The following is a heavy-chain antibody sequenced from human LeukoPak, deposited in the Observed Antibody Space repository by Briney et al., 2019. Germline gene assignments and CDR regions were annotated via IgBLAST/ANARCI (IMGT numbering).Heavy chain of an antibody. J-gene: IGHJ5*01. CDR1: GGSISSYH. Sequence: PSETLSLTCTVSGGSISSYHWSWIRQPPGRGLEWLGYVYHSGGAYYNPSLKTPVTISIDRSKNQFSLKMEFVTAADTAVYYCARWYGSGTRNPWFDSWGQGARVTVSS. CDR3: ARWYGSGTRNPWFDS. D-gene: IGHD3-10*01. V-gene: IGHV4-59*12. CDR2: VYHSGGA.